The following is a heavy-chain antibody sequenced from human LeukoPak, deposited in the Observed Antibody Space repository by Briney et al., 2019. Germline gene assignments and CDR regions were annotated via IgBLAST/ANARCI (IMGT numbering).Heavy chain of an antibody. Sequence: RTSETLSLTCTVSGGSISPYYWNWIRQPPGKGLEWIGYIYYSGSTNYNPSLKSRVTISVDTSKNQFSLKLSSVTAADTAVYYCARHGGRVAFGFWGQGTMVTVSS. CDR2: IYYSGST. V-gene: IGHV4-59*08. CDR1: GGSISPYY. J-gene: IGHJ3*01. D-gene: IGHD3-16*01. CDR3: ARHGGRVAFGF.